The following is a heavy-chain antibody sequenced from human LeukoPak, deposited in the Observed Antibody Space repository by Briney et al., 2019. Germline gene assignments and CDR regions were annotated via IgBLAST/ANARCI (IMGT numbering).Heavy chain of an antibody. CDR2: INWNGGST. CDR3: ARYSYTYSSSWYVDY. J-gene: IGHJ4*02. Sequence: PGGSLRLSCAASGFTFDDYGMSWVRQAPGKGLERVSGINWNGGSTGYADSVKGRFTISRDNAKNSLYLQMNSLRAEDTALYYCARYSYTYSSSWYVDYWGQGTLVTVSS. V-gene: IGHV3-20*04. CDR1: GFTFDDYG. D-gene: IGHD6-13*01.